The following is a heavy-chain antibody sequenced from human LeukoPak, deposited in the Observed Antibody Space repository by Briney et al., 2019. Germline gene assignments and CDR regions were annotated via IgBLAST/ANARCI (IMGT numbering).Heavy chain of an antibody. V-gene: IGHV3-30*18. CDR2: ISYDGSNK. D-gene: IGHD1-26*01. CDR1: GFTFSSYG. J-gene: IGHJ3*02. Sequence: PGGSLRLSCAASGFTFSSYGMHWVRQATGKGLEWVAVISYDGSNKYYADSVKGRFTISRDNSKNTLYLQMNSLRAEDTAVYYCANLIVGATGDAFDIWGQGTMVTVSS. CDR3: ANLIVGATGDAFDI.